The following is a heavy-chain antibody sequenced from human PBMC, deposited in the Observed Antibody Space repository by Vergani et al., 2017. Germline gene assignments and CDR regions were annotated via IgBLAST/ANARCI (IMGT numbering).Heavy chain of an antibody. CDR3: AREGSVAGTVDY. Sequence: QVQLQQWGAGLLKPSETLSLTCAVYGGSFSGYYWSWIRQPPGKGLEWIGEINHSGSTNYNPSLKSRVTMSVDTSKNQFSLKLSSVTAADTAVYYCAREGSVAGTVDYWGQGTLVTVSS. V-gene: IGHV4-34*01. J-gene: IGHJ4*02. CDR1: GGSFSGYY. D-gene: IGHD6-19*01. CDR2: INHSGST.